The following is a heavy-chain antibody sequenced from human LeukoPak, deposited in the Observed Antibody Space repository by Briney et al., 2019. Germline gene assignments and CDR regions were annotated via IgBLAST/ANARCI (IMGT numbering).Heavy chain of an antibody. V-gene: IGHV3-21*01. J-gene: IGHJ4*02. Sequence: GGSLRLSCAASGFTFSSCSMNWVRQAPGKGLEWVSSISSSSSYIYYADSVKGRFTISRDNAKNSLYLQMNSLRAEDTAVYYCARDFYGGNSFFDYWGQGTLVTDSS. CDR2: ISSSSSYI. CDR3: ARDFYGGNSFFDY. CDR1: GFTFSSCS. D-gene: IGHD4-23*01.